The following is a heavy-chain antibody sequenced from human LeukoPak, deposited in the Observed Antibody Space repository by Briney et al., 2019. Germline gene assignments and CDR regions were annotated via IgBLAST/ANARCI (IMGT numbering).Heavy chain of an antibody. CDR3: ARGTRLRTKLGFDY. CDR1: GGSFSGYY. CDR2: INHSGST. Sequence: SETLSLTCAVYGGSFSGYYWSWIRQPPGKGLEWIGEINHSGSTNYNPSLKSRVTISVDTSKNQFSPKLSSVTAADTAVYYCARGTRLRTKLGFDYWGQGTLVTVSS. D-gene: IGHD4-17*01. J-gene: IGHJ4*02. V-gene: IGHV4-34*01.